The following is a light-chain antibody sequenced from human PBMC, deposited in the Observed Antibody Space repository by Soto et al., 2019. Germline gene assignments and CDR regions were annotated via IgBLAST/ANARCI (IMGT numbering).Light chain of an antibody. J-gene: IGLJ2*01. Sequence: QSALTQPASVSGSPGQSITISCTGTSSDVGGYNYVSWYQQHPGKAPKLMIYDVSNRPSGVSNRFSGSKSGNTASLTISGLQADDEGEYCCSSYTSSRTLVFGGGTQLTVL. V-gene: IGLV2-14*01. CDR3: SSYTSSRTLV. CDR2: DVS. CDR1: SSDVGGYNY.